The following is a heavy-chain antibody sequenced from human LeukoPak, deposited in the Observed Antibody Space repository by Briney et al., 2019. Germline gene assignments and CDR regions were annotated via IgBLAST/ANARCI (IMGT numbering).Heavy chain of an antibody. Sequence: SVKVSCKASGGTFSSYAISWVRQAPGQGLEWMGGIIPIFGTANYAQKFQGRVTITADESTSTAYMELSSLRSEDTAVYYCASEGARATKGVWNLDFDYWGQGTLVTVSS. V-gene: IGHV1-69*13. CDR2: IIPIFGTA. CDR3: ASEGARATKGVWNLDFDY. J-gene: IGHJ4*02. D-gene: IGHD1-26*01. CDR1: GGTFSSYA.